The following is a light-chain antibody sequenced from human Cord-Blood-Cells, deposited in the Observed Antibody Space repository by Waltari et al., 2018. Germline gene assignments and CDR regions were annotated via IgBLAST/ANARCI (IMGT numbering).Light chain of an antibody. J-gene: IGKJ4*01. CDR3: QQRSNWLT. Sequence: EIVLTQSPATLSLSPGERATLSCRASQSVSSYLAWYQQKPGQAPRLLIYDASNRATGIPARFSGSGSETDFTLTINSLEPEDFAVYYCQQRSNWLTFGGGTKVEIK. V-gene: IGKV3-11*01. CDR1: QSVSSY. CDR2: DAS.